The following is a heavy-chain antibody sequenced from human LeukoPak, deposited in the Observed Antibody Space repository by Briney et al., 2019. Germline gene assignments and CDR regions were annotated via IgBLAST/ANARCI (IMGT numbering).Heavy chain of an antibody. CDR2: ISSNGGST. J-gene: IGHJ4*02. D-gene: IGHD1-14*01. V-gene: IGHV3-64*01. CDR1: GFTFSSYA. Sequence: TGGSLRLSCAASGFTFSSYAMHWVRQAPGKGLEYVSAISSNGGSTYYANSVKGRFTISRDNSKNTLYLQMGSLRAEDTALYYCARDSGKGYFHISFNYWGQGTLVTVSS. CDR3: ARDSGKGYFHISFNY.